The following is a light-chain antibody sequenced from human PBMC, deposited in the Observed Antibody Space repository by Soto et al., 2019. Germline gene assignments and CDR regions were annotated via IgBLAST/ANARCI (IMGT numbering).Light chain of an antibody. CDR2: DDN. CDR3: GSWDSSLTDYV. J-gene: IGLJ1*01. Sequence: QSVLTHPPSVSAAPGQKVATSCSGSSSNIGGNSVSWYQQLPGTAPKLLIYDDNKRPSGIPDRFSGSKSGTSATLGITGFQTGDEADYYCGSWDSSLTDYVFGTGTKVTVL. V-gene: IGLV1-51*01. CDR1: SSNIGGNS.